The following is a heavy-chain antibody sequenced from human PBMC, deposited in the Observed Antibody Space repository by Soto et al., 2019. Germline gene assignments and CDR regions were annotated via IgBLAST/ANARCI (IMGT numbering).Heavy chain of an antibody. D-gene: IGHD6-19*01. CDR2: IYYSGST. V-gene: IGHV4-59*01. Sequence: SETLSLTCTVSGGSISSYYWSWIRQPPGKGLEWIGYIYYSGSTNYNPSLKSRVTISVDTSKNQFSLKLSSVTAADTAVYYCAREAPRYSSGWTKTPRGYYYYMDVWGKGTTVTVSS. J-gene: IGHJ6*03. CDR1: GGSISSYY. CDR3: AREAPRYSSGWTKTPRGYYYYMDV.